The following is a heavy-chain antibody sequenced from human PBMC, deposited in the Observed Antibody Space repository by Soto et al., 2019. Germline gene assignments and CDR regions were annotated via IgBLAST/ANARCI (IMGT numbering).Heavy chain of an antibody. V-gene: IGHV4-34*01. CDR3: ARAVTLLSGKNYYYGMDV. CDR1: GGSFSGYY. D-gene: IGHD3-10*01. J-gene: IGHJ6*02. CDR2: INHSGST. Sequence: SETLSLTCAVYGGSFSGYYWSWIRQPPGKGLEWIGEINHSGSTNYNPSLKSRVTISVDTSKNQFSLKLSSVTAADTAVYYCARAVTLLSGKNYYYGMDVWGQGTTVTVSS.